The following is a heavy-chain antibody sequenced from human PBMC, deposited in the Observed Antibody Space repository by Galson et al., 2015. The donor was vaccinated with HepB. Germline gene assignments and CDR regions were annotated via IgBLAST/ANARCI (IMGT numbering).Heavy chain of an antibody. Sequence: SLRLSCAASGFTFSNYWMHWVRQAPGKGLVWDSRINSDGTMTNYADSVKGRFTISRDNAKNSLYLQMNSLRAGDTAVYYCARATGDQSHLWFGEQWYFDLWGRGTLVTVSS. CDR2: INSDGTMT. J-gene: IGHJ2*01. D-gene: IGHD3-10*01. V-gene: IGHV3-74*01. CDR1: GFTFSNYW. CDR3: ARATGDQSHLWFGEQWYFDL.